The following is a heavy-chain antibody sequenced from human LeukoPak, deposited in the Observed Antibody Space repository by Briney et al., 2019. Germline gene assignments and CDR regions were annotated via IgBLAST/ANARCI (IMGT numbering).Heavy chain of an antibody. J-gene: IGHJ5*02. D-gene: IGHD2-15*01. V-gene: IGHV4-59*08. CDR1: GDAMNNYH. CDR2: IYYSGST. Sequence: SETLSLTSSVSGDAMNNYHCTWIQQPPGEGLEWIGHIYYSGSTNYNPSLKSRVTISIDTSKSQFSLRLSSVTTADTAVYYCASQGYCSGGTCHNWFDPWGQGTLVTVSS. CDR3: ASQGYCSGGTCHNWFDP.